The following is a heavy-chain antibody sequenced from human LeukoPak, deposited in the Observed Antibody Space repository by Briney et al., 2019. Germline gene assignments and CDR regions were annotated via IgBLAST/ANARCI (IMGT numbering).Heavy chain of an antibody. CDR2: VSDGGSTK. V-gene: IGHV3-11*01. CDR3: ARETGSTWNAPIDY. CDR1: SFIFSDYY. J-gene: IGHJ4*02. Sequence: GGSLRLSCAASSFIFSDYYMSWIRQAPGKGLEWISYVSDGGSTKYYADSVKGRFTISRDNDKNSLLLQMDSLRVEDTAIYYCARETGSTWNAPIDYWGQGILVTVSS. D-gene: IGHD6-13*01.